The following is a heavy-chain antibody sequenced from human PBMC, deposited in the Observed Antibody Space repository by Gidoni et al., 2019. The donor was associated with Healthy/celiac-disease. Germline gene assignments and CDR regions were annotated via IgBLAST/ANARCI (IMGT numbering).Heavy chain of an antibody. CDR1: GFTFSSSG. J-gene: IGHJ3*02. V-gene: IGHV3-30*18. CDR3: AKPWAYDSSGYYNPADAFDI. Sequence: QVQLVESGGGVVQPGRSLRLSCAASGFTFSSSGLHWVRQAPGKGLEWVAVISYDGSNKYYADAVKGRFTISRDNSKNTLYLQMNSLRAEDTAVYYCAKPWAYDSSGYYNPADAFDIWGQGTMVTVSS. D-gene: IGHD3-22*01. CDR2: ISYDGSNK.